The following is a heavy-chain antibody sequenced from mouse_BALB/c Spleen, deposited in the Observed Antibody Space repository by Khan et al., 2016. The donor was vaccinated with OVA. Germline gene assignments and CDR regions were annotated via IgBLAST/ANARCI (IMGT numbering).Heavy chain of an antibody. Sequence: EVQLQESGPGLVKPSQSLSPTCTVTGYSITSDYAWNWIRQFPGNRLEWMGYIDYSGPTSKKPSLKSRMSITRDTSKNQIFLQLNSVTTEDTATYYCVRGRSYWGQGTLVTVSA. CDR3: VRGRSY. CDR1: GYSITSDYA. CDR2: IDYSGPT. V-gene: IGHV3-2*02. J-gene: IGHJ3*01.